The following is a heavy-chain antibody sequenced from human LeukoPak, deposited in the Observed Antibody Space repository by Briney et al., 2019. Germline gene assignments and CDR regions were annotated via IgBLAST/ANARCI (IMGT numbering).Heavy chain of an antibody. CDR1: GGSFSGFY. J-gene: IGHJ3*01. D-gene: IGHD5-18*01. Sequence: PSETLSLTCGVYGGSFSGFYWSWIRQPPGKGLEWIGCIYYSGSTNYNPSLRSRVTMSVDTSKNQFSLKLSSVTAADTAVYYCARDFPGYSSSHGFDFWGQGTMVTVSS. CDR2: IYYSGST. V-gene: IGHV4-59*01. CDR3: ARDFPGYSSSHGFDF.